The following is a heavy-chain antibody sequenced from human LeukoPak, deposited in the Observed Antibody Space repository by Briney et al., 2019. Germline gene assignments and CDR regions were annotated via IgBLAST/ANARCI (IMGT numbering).Heavy chain of an antibody. CDR2: MNPNSGNT. J-gene: IGHJ4*02. CDR1: GYTFTSYG. Sequence: GASVKVSCKASGYTFTSYGISWVRQAPGQGLEWMGWMNPNSGNTGYAQKFQGRVTITRTTSISTAYMELSSLRFEDTAVYYCARGRSWGQGTLVTVSS. CDR3: ARGRS. V-gene: IGHV1-8*03.